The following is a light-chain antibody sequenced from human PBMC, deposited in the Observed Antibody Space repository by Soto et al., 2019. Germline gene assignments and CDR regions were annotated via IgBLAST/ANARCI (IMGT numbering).Light chain of an antibody. CDR3: QHYNNWPIT. J-gene: IGKJ5*01. Sequence: EIVMTQSPASLSVSPGESVTLSCRASQSVASSLAWYQQKPGQAPRLLIYGTSTRATGVPDRFSGSGSGTDFTLTISSLQAADFAVYHCQHYNNWPITFGQGTRLEIK. CDR1: QSVASS. CDR2: GTS. V-gene: IGKV3-15*01.